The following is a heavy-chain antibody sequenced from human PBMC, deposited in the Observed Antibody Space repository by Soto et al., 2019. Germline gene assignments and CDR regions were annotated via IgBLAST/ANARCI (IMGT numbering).Heavy chain of an antibody. V-gene: IGHV3-7*01. CDR3: ARARGFGELFFAFDI. CDR1: GFTFSSYW. J-gene: IGHJ3*02. Sequence: PGVPLRRSSAAFGFTFSSYWMSRVRQAPGKGLEWVANIKQNGSEKYYVDSVKGRFTISRDNAKNSLYLQMNSLRAEDTAVYYCARARGFGELFFAFDIWGQGTMVTVSS. D-gene: IGHD3-10*01. CDR2: IKQNGSEK.